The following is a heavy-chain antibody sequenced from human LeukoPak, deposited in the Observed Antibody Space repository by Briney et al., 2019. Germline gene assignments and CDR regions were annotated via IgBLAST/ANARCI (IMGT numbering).Heavy chain of an antibody. Sequence: ASVTVSCKASGYTFTGYYIHWVRQAPGQGLEWMGWINPNNGATNYAQKFQGRITMTRDTSITTAYMELSSLRSDDTAIYYCARDVVVVVGASRSNFYFYMDVWGKGTTVTVSS. D-gene: IGHD2-15*01. J-gene: IGHJ6*03. CDR3: ARDVVVVVGASRSNFYFYMDV. CDR2: INPNNGAT. CDR1: GYTFTGYY. V-gene: IGHV1-2*02.